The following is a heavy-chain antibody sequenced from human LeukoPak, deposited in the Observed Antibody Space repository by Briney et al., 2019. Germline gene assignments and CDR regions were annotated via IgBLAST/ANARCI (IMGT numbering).Heavy chain of an antibody. D-gene: IGHD2-2*01. J-gene: IGHJ1*01. CDR2: ISGSGGST. CDR1: GFTFSSYA. V-gene: IGHV3-23*01. Sequence: PGGSLRLSCAASGFTFSSYAMSWVRQAPGKGLEWVSAISGSGGSTYCADSVKGRFTISRDNSKDTLYLQMNSLRAEDTAVYYCAKDLDCSSTSCYAVGYFQHWGQGTLVTVSS. CDR3: AKDLDCSSTSCYAVGYFQH.